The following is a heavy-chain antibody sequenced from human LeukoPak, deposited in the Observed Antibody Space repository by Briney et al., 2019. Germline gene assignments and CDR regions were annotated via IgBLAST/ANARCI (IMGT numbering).Heavy chain of an antibody. Sequence: PGGSLRLSCVASGFTLRSSAMSWVRQAPGKGLEWVSAISGDGGTISYAASVRGRFTISRDNAENTLFLQMSSLRAGDTALYYCAKELYGNPSGYWGQGTRVTVSS. J-gene: IGHJ4*02. CDR2: ISGDGGTI. V-gene: IGHV3-23*01. CDR1: GFTLRSSA. CDR3: AKELYGNPSGY. D-gene: IGHD2-8*01.